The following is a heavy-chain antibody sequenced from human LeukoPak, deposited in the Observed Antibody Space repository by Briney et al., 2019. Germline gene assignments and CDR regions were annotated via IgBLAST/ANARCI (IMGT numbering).Heavy chain of an antibody. CDR2: INQHGNEK. D-gene: IGHD3-10*01. CDR3: ARDARPNYYTSGSGI. Sequence: PGGSLRLSCATSGFTFSSYWMSWVRQAPGKGLEWVANINQHGNEKYYVDSVKGRFTISRDNAKNSLYLQMNSLRAVDTAVYYCARDARPNYYTSGSGIWAQGTLVTVSS. CDR1: GFTFSSYW. V-gene: IGHV3-7*01. J-gene: IGHJ4*02.